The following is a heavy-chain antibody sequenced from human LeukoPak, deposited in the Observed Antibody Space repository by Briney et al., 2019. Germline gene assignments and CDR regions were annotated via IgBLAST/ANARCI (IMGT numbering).Heavy chain of an antibody. J-gene: IGHJ4*02. Sequence: GGSLRLSCAASGFTFSSYAMSWVRQAPGKGLEWVSAISGSGGGTYYADSVKGRFTIPRDNSKNTLYLQMNSLRAEDTAVYYCAKSYYDILTGSYYFDYWGQGTLVTVSS. CDR3: AKSYYDILTGSYYFDY. CDR2: ISGSGGGT. CDR1: GFTFSSYA. V-gene: IGHV3-23*01. D-gene: IGHD3-9*01.